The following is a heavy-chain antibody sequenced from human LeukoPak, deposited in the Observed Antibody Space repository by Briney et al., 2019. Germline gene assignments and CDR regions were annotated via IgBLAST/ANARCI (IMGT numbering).Heavy chain of an antibody. CDR3: ARDLGHSGYDLYDY. CDR2: MKHDGNEK. V-gene: IGHV3-7*01. J-gene: IGHJ4*02. D-gene: IGHD5-12*01. CDR1: GITFSKYW. Sequence: GGSLRLSCVDSGITFSKYWMNWVRQAPGKGLEWVANMKHDGNEKHYVDSVEGRFTISRDNAKSSLYLQMNNLRAEDTAVYYCARDLGHSGYDLYDYWGQGPWSPSPQ.